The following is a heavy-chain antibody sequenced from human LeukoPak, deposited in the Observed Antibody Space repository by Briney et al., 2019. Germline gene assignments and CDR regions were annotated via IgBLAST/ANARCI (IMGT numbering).Heavy chain of an antibody. CDR3: ARAGIVPAAPVSFDI. D-gene: IGHD2-2*01. V-gene: IGHV1-18*01. Sequence: GASVKVSCKASGYTFTSYGISWVRQAPGQGLEWVGWISAHNGNTNYAQKLQGRVTMTTDTSTSTAYMELRSLRSDDTAVYYCARAGIVPAAPVSFDIWGQGTMVTVSS. J-gene: IGHJ3*02. CDR2: ISAHNGNT. CDR1: GYTFTSYG.